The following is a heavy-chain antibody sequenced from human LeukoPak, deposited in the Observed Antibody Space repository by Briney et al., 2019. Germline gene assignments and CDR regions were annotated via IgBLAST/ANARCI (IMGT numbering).Heavy chain of an antibody. D-gene: IGHD5-18*01. V-gene: IGHV4-61*02. CDR3: ARDTAMAFDY. CDR1: GGSISSGSYY. J-gene: IGHJ4*02. CDR2: IYTSGST. Sequence: SETLSLTCTVSGGSISSGSYYWSWIRQPAGKGLEWVGRIYTSGSTYYNPSLKSRVTISVDTSKNQFSLKLSSVTAADTAVYYCARDTAMAFDYWGQGTLVTVSS.